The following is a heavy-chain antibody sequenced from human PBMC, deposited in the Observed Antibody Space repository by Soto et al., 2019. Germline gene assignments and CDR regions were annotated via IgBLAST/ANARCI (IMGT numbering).Heavy chain of an antibody. Sequence: EVQLVESGGGLIQPGGSLRLSCVASGFTVSSNYMSWVRQAPGKGLEWVSVIYSGGSTYYADSVKGRFTISRDNSKNTLYLQMNSLRAEDTAVYYCARYSSWGSWYFDLWGRGTLVTVSS. J-gene: IGHJ2*01. CDR2: IYSGGST. V-gene: IGHV3-53*01. D-gene: IGHD6-6*01. CDR1: GFTVSSNY. CDR3: ARYSSWGSWYFDL.